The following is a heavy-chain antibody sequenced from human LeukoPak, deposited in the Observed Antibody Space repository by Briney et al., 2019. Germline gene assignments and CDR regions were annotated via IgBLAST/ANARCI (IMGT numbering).Heavy chain of an antibody. V-gene: IGHV3-66*01. CDR1: GFTDYHEY. Sequence: GGPLRLSCAASGFTDYHEYKHWLPQAPWRGLECVSLIYPDGRTFYAVSVKGRFTISRDNSRNTLDLQMDSLRAEDTAVYFWVRSVFAWGQGTRVTVSS. D-gene: IGHD2-8*01. CDR3: VRSVFA. J-gene: IGHJ5*02. CDR2: IYPDGRT.